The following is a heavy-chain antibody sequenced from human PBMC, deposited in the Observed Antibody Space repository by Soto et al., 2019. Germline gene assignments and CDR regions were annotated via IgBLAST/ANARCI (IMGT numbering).Heavy chain of an antibody. J-gene: IGHJ6*02. D-gene: IGHD1-20*01. Sequence: SETLSLTCTVSGCSINSSSYYWGWIRQPPGKGLEWIGSIYYSGSTYYNPSLKSRVTISVDTSKNQFSLKLSSVTAADTAVYYCARYKSNYYYGMDVWGQGTTVT. CDR2: IYYSGST. CDR3: ARYKSNYYYGMDV. V-gene: IGHV4-39*07. CDR1: GCSINSSSYY.